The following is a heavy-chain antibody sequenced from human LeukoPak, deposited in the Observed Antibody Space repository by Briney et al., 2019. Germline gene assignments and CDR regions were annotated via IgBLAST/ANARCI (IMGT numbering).Heavy chain of an antibody. J-gene: IGHJ2*01. CDR2: IKQDGSEK. V-gene: IGHV3-7*04. CDR3: ARPRAPDWNFDL. Sequence: GGSLRPSCAASGFTFSSYWMSWVRQAPGKGLEWVANIKQDGSEKDCVDSVKGRFTISRDNAKKSLYLQMNSLRAEDTAVYYCARPRAPDWNFDLWGRGTLVTVSS. CDR1: GFTFSSYW.